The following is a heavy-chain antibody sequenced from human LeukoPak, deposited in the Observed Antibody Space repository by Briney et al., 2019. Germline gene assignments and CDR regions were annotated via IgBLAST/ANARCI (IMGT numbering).Heavy chain of an antibody. CDR1: GGTFSSYA. CDR3: ASSVTTVTPPYYFDY. Sequence: SVKVSCKASGGTFSSYAIGWVRQAPGQGLEWMGGIIPIFGTANYAQKFQGRVTITTDESTSTAYMELSSLRSEDTAVYYCASSVTTVTPPYYFDYWGQGTLVTVSS. D-gene: IGHD4-11*01. V-gene: IGHV1-69*05. J-gene: IGHJ4*02. CDR2: IIPIFGTA.